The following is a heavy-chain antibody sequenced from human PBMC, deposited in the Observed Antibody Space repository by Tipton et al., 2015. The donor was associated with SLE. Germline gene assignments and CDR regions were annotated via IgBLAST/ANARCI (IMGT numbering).Heavy chain of an antibody. J-gene: IGHJ4*02. D-gene: IGHD6-13*01. CDR2: INHSGST. CDR3: ARGIAAADGY. Sequence: TLSLTCAVSGGSISSGGYSWSWIRQPPGKGLEWIGYINHSGSTNYNPSLKSRVTISVDTSKNQFSLKLSSVTAADTAVHYCARGIAAADGYWGQGTLVTVSS. V-gene: IGHV4-30-2*02. CDR1: GGSISSGGYS.